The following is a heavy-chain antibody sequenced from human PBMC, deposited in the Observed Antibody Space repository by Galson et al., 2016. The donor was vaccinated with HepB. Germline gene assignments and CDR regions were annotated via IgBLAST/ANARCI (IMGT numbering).Heavy chain of an antibody. CDR3: ARDAGDDYYVLDV. V-gene: IGHV1-2*02. J-gene: IGHJ6*04. CDR2: INPNSGGI. Sequence: SVKVSCKASGYSFTDYYIHWVRQAPGQGLESMGWINPNSGGINYAQKFQGRVTMTRDTSITTAYMELSRLRSDDTALYYCARDAGDDYYVLDVWGKGTTVTVSS. CDR1: GYSFTDYY.